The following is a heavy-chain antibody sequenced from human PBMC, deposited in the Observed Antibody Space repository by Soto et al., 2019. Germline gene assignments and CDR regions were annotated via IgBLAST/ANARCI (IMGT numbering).Heavy chain of an antibody. J-gene: IGHJ6*02. CDR1: GYTFTSYA. CDR2: INAGNGNT. CDR3: ARTRPLYYDFWSGYYGGGRDYYYYGMDV. V-gene: IGHV1-3*01. Sequence: GASVKVSCKASGYTFTSYAMHWVRQAPGQRLEWMGWINAGNGNTKYSQKFQGRVTITRDTSASTAYMELSSLRSEDTAVYYCARTRPLYYDFWSGYYGGGRDYYYYGMDVWGQGTTVTVSS. D-gene: IGHD3-3*01.